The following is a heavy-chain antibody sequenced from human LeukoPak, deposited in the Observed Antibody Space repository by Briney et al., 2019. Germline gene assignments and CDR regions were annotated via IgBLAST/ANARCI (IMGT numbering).Heavy chain of an antibody. J-gene: IGHJ4*02. CDR1: GYTFTGYY. V-gene: IGHV1-2*02. Sequence: ASVKVSCKASGYTFTGYYMHWVRQAPGQGLEWMGWINPNSGGTNYAQKFQGRVTMTRDTSISTAYIELSRLRSDDTAVYYCARAMVRGVIVKKYYFDYWGQGTLVTVSS. CDR3: ARAMVRGVIVKKYYFDY. CDR2: INPNSGGT. D-gene: IGHD3-10*01.